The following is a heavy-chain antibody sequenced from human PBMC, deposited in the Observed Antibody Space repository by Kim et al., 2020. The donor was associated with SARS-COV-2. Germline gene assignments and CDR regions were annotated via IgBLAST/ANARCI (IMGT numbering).Heavy chain of an antibody. Sequence: ASVKVSCKASGYTFTSYGISWVRQAPGQGLEWMGWISAYNGNTNYAQKLQGRVTMTTDTSTSTAYMELRSLRSDDTAVYYCARDRRSWGDYAGAYYGMDVWGQGTTVTVSS. CDR2: ISAYNGNT. CDR1: GYTFTSYG. V-gene: IGHV1-18*01. J-gene: IGHJ6*02. D-gene: IGHD4-17*01. CDR3: ARDRRSWGDYAGAYYGMDV.